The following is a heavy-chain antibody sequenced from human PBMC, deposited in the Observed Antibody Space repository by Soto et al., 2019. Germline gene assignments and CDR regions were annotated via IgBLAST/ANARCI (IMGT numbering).Heavy chain of an antibody. V-gene: IGHV4-59*01. J-gene: IGHJ6*02. CDR1: GGSISSYC. CDR3: ASDHIVVVPAAPNYSHYYGTDA. CDR2: IYYSGRT. D-gene: IGHD2-2*01. Sequence: SETRSLTCTVSGGSISSYCWSWIRQPPGKGLEWIGYIYYSGRTNYNPSLKSRVTISVDTSKNQFSLKLSYVTAEDTAVYYCASDHIVVVPAAPNYSHYYGTDAWGQGTRFTISS.